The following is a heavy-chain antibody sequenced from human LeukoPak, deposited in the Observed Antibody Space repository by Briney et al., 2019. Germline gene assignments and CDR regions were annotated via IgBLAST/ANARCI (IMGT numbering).Heavy chain of an antibody. CDR2: ISSSSSYI. CDR3: ARDLRDILTGPYYYYYGMDV. Sequence: GGSLRLSCAASGFTFSSYNMNWVRQAPGKGLEWVSSISSSSSYIYYADSVKGRFTISRDNAKNSLYLQMNSLRAEDTAVYYCARDLRDILTGPYYYYYGMDVWGQGTTVTVSS. D-gene: IGHD3-9*01. V-gene: IGHV3-21*01. J-gene: IGHJ6*02. CDR1: GFTFSSYN.